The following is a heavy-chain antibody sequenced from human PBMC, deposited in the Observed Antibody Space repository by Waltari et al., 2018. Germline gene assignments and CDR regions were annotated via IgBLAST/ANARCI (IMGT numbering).Heavy chain of an antibody. D-gene: IGHD3-10*01. CDR2: ISSSSSYI. Sequence: VKPGGSLRLSCAASGFTFSSYSMNWVRQAPGKGLEWVSSISSSSSYIYYADSVKGRFTISRDNAKNSLYLQMNSLRAEDTAVYYCASGRGYYGSGSYYNYYWGQGTLVTVSS. CDR1: GFTFSSYS. J-gene: IGHJ4*02. CDR3: ASGRGYYGSGSYYNYY. V-gene: IGHV3-21*01.